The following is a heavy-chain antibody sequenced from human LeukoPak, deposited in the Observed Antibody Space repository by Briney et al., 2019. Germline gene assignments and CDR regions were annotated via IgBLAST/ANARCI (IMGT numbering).Heavy chain of an antibody. CDR3: ARAKLGICSSTSCYYCWFDP. CDR1: GGSISSGDYY. D-gene: IGHD2-2*01. J-gene: IGHJ5*02. CDR2: IYYSGST. V-gene: IGHV4-30-4*01. Sequence: SETLSLTCTVSGGSISSGDYYWSWIRQPPGKGLEWIGYIYYSGSTYYNPSLKSRVTISVDTSKNQFSLKLSSVTAADTAVYYCARAKLGICSSTSCYYCWFDPWGQGTLVTVSS.